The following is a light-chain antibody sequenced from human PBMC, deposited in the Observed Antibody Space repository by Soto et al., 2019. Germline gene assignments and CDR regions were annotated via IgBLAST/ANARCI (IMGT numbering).Light chain of an antibody. CDR2: SAS. Sequence: IQMTQSPSSLSASIGDRVTITCRASQGIGVRLAWFQQKPGKAPQYLIQSASTLQSGVPSRFSGSGSGTEFILTINSLQPEDVAIYLCLQVNSTPRPFAPGTQV. CDR3: LQVNSTPRP. V-gene: IGKV1-12*01. J-gene: IGKJ1*01. CDR1: QGIGVR.